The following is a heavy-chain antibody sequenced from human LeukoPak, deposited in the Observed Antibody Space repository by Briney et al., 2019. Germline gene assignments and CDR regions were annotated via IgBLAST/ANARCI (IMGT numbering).Heavy chain of an antibody. D-gene: IGHD4-23*01. CDR2: IDRDGSRI. CDR3: VRGNDYGGPHY. V-gene: IGHV3-74*01. J-gene: IGHJ4*02. CDR1: GFTFSSYW. Sequence: GGSLRLSCAVSGFTFSSYWMHWVRQAPGKGLVWVSRIDRDGSRINYADSVKGRFTISRDNGKNTLYLQMNSLRAEDAAAYYCVRGNDYGGPHYWGQGTLVTVSS.